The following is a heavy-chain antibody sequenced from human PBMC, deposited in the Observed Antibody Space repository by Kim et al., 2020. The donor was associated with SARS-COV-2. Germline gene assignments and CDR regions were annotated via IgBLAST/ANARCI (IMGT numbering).Heavy chain of an antibody. J-gene: IGHJ4*02. Sequence: NYAQKFQGRVTITADESTSTAYMELSSLRSEDTAVYYCASAYYDSSGYSFWGQGTLVTVSS. CDR3: ASAYYDSSGYSF. D-gene: IGHD3-22*01. V-gene: IGHV1-69*01.